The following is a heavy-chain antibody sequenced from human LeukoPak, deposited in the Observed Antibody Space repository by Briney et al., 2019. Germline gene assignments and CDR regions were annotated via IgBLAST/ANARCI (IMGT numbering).Heavy chain of an antibody. V-gene: IGHV3-23*01. CDR2: ISGSGGST. J-gene: IGHJ3*02. CDR1: GFTVSSNY. Sequence: PGGSLRLSCAASGFTVSSNYMSWVRQAPGKGLEWVSAISGSGGSTYYADSVKGRFTISRDNSKNTLYLQMNSLRAEDTAVYYCAREDYGGNSGDAFDIWGQGTMVTVSS. D-gene: IGHD4-23*01. CDR3: AREDYGGNSGDAFDI.